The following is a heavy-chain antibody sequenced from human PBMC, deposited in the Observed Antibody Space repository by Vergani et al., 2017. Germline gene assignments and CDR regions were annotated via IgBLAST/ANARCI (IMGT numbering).Heavy chain of an antibody. D-gene: IGHD2-15*01. CDR1: GGTFSSYA. V-gene: IGHV1-69*12. J-gene: IGHJ6*02. Sequence: QVQLVQSGAEVKKPGSSVKVPCKASGGTFSSYAISWVRQAPGQGLEWMGGIIPIFGTANYAQKFQGRVTITADESTSTAYMELSSLRSEDTAVYYCARALLCSGGSCYYYYGMDVWGQGTTVTVSS. CDR2: IIPIFGTA. CDR3: ARALLCSGGSCYYYYGMDV.